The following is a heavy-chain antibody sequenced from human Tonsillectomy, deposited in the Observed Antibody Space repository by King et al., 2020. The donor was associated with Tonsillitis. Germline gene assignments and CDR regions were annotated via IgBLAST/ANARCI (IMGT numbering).Heavy chain of an antibody. V-gene: IGHV3-30*18. CDR2: ISYDGSNK. CDR3: AKDYQAHYYYYYYGMDV. CDR1: GFTFSSYG. J-gene: IGHJ6*02. D-gene: IGHD2-2*01. Sequence: VQLVESGGGVVQPGRSLRLSCAASGFTFSSYGMHWVRQAPGKGLEWVAVISYDGSNKYYADSVKGRFTISRDNSKNTLYLQMNSLRAEDTAVYYCAKDYQAHYYYYYYGMDVWGQGTTVTVSS.